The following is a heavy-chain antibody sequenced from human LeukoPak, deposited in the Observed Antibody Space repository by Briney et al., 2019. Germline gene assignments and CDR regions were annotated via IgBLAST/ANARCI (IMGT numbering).Heavy chain of an antibody. CDR2: IYYSETT. J-gene: IGHJ4*02. D-gene: IGHD2-21*02. Sequence: SETLSLTCSVSGGSISNYFWSWIRQPPGKGLECIGFIYYSETTNYNPSFKSRVTISVDTSKNQFSLKLSSVTAADTAVYYCASFCGGDCYFDSEDYWGQGTLVTVSS. V-gene: IGHV4-59*01. CDR1: GGSISNYF. CDR3: ASFCGGDCYFDSEDY.